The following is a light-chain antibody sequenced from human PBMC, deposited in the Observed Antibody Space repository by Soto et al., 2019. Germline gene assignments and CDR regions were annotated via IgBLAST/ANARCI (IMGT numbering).Light chain of an antibody. J-gene: IGKJ2*01. CDR1: QNVNSN. CDR3: QQYNTLNT. Sequence: EIAMTQSPATLSVSPGQRATLSCRASQNVNSNLAWYQQKPGHAPSLLMYNVSTRATGFPARFSGSGSGTEFTLTISSLQSEDSAIYYWQQYNTLNTFGQGTTLEIK. CDR2: NVS. V-gene: IGKV3-15*01.